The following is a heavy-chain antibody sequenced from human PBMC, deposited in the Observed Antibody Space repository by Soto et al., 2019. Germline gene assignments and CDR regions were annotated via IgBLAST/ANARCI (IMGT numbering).Heavy chain of an antibody. D-gene: IGHD6-19*01. V-gene: IGHV4-39*01. CDR2: IYYSVST. Sequence: SETLSLTCTVSGGSISSSLYSCGWIRQPPGKGLELIGSIYYSVSTYYNPSLKSRVTISVDTSKKQFSLKMSSVTAADTAVYYCARLTAVAGGNYGMDVGGQGTTVTVSS. J-gene: IGHJ6*01. CDR3: ARLTAVAGGNYGMDV. CDR1: GGSISSSLYS.